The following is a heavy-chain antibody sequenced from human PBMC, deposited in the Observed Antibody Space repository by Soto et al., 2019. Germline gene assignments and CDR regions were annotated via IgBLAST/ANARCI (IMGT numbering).Heavy chain of an antibody. V-gene: IGHV3-53*01. J-gene: IGHJ1*01. CDR2: IYSGGST. CDR1: GFTVSSNY. D-gene: IGHD3-22*01. CDR3: ARDRVESGYPEYFQH. Sequence: EVPLVESGGGLIQPGGSLRLSCAASGFTVSSNYMSWVRQAPGKGLEWVSVIYSGGSTYYADSVKGRFTISRDNSKKTLYLQMNSLRAEDTAVYYCARDRVESGYPEYFQHWGQGTPVTVSS.